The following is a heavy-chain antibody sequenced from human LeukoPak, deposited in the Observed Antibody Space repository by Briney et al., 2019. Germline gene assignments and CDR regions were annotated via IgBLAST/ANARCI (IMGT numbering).Heavy chain of an antibody. J-gene: IGHJ4*02. CDR3: ARVYCSSTSCYGSFDY. CDR1: GGSISSFY. CDR2: IYHSGST. D-gene: IGHD2-2*01. V-gene: IGHV4-59*01. Sequence: PSETESLNCTVSGGSISSFYWSWIRQPPGKGLEWIGYIYHSGSTNYNPSLKSRVTISVDTSKSQFSLRLSSVTAADTAVYYCARVYCSSTSCYGSFDYWGQGTLVTVSS.